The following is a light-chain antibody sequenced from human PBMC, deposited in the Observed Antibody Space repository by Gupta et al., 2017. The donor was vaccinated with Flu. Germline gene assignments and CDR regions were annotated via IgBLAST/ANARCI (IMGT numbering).Light chain of an antibody. Sequence: TVLTQSPATLSLSPGESATLSCRASQSVGSFLVWYQQKPGQAPRLLIYDASHRAAGIPARFSGSGSGTDFTLSISSLEPEDFAVYVCQQRGDGRTFGGGTKVEIK. CDR3: QQRGDGRT. J-gene: IGKJ4*01. V-gene: IGKV3-11*01. CDR1: QSVGSF. CDR2: DAS.